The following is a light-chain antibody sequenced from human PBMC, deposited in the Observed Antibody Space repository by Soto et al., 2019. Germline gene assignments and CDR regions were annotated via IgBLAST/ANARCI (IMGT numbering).Light chain of an antibody. J-gene: IGLJ1*01. Sequence: QSALTQPRSVSGSPGQSVTISCTGTSSDVGTYSYVSWYQQHPGTAPKLIIYDVTKRPSGVPYRFSVSKSGNTASLTISGLQAEDEADYHCCSYAGNNSYVFGTGTKVTVL. CDR2: DVT. CDR3: CSYAGNNSYV. V-gene: IGLV2-11*01. CDR1: SSDVGTYSY.